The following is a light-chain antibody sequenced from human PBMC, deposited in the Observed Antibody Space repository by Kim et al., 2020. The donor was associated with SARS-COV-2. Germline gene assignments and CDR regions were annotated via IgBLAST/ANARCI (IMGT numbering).Light chain of an antibody. CDR3: QQYGNSPRT. V-gene: IGKV3-20*01. CDR2: AAS. J-gene: IGKJ2*01. CDR1: QSVGLRY. Sequence: PGERPTLSCRPSQSVGLRYLAWSQPKPGPSPTLVIYAASTRATAIPVRFSGSASGPDITLTISRLGPKDFAVYYCQQYGNSPRTFGQGTKLEI.